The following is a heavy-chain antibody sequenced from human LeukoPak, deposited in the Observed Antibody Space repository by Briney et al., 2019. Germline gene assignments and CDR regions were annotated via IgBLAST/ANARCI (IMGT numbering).Heavy chain of an antibody. J-gene: IGHJ5*02. CDR1: GVSISSGDYY. CDR3: ARERYDILNGINWFDL. V-gene: IGHV4-61*02. Sequence: SETLSLTCTVSGVSISSGDYYWNWIRQPAGKGLEWIGRIHTSGNTNYNPSLKSPVTVSADTSKNQFSLRLSSVTAADTAVYYCARERYDILNGINWFDLWGQGTLVTVSS. CDR2: IHTSGNT. D-gene: IGHD3-9*01.